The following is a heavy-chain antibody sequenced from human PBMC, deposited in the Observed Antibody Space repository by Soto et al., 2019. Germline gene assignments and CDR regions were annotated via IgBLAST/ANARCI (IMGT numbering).Heavy chain of an antibody. V-gene: IGHV1-18*01. CDR3: ARVPATGYYYDSSGYYYFDY. Sequence: EASVKVSCKASGYTFTSYGISWVRQAPGQGLEWMGWISTYNGNTNYAQKLQGRVTMTTDTSTSTAYMELRSLRSDDTAVYYCARVPATGYYYDSSGYYYFDYWGQGTLVTVSS. J-gene: IGHJ4*02. CDR1: GYTFTSYG. CDR2: ISTYNGNT. D-gene: IGHD3-22*01.